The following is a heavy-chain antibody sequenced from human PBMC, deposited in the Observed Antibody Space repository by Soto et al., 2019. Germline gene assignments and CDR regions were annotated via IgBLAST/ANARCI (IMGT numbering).Heavy chain of an antibody. CDR2: INAGNGDT. D-gene: IGHD3-10*01. V-gene: IGHV1-3*01. Sequence: GASVKVSCKASGYTFSTFAIHWVRHAPGQRPEWMGWINAGNGDTKYSQKFQDRITITRDTSASTTYMDLSSLRSEDTAVYYCASGRGRYGSWSTGPMVYSYYYDMDVWGKGTTVTV. CDR3: ASGRGRYGSWSTGPMVYSYYYDMDV. CDR1: GYTFSTFA. J-gene: IGHJ6*03.